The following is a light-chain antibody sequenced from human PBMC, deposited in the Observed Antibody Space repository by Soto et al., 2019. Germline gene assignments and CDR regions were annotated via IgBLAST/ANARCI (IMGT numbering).Light chain of an antibody. J-gene: IGLJ1*01. Sequence: QSALTQPASVSGSPGQSITISCTGTSSDVGGYNYVSWYQHHPGKAPKLLIYDVSNRPSGVSNRFSGSKSDNTASLTISGXXPEDEADYYCSSYTTSNTRQIVFGTGTKVTVL. CDR1: SSDVGGYNY. V-gene: IGLV2-14*03. CDR2: DVS. CDR3: SSYTTSNTRQIV.